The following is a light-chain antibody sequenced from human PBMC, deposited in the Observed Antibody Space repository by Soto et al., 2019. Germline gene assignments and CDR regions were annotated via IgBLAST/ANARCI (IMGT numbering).Light chain of an antibody. CDR2: DAS. CDR1: QSVSSN. Sequence: EILMTQSPATLSVSPGERATLSCRASQSVSSNLAWYQQKPGQPPRLLIYDASTRATGVPARFSGSGSGTEFTLTVNSLQSEDFAVDYCQKCDRLAWTVGQGPKVEIK. J-gene: IGKJ1*01. V-gene: IGKV3-15*01. CDR3: QKCDRLAWT.